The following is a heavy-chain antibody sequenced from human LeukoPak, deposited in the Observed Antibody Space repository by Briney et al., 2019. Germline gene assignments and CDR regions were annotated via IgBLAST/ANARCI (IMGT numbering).Heavy chain of an antibody. CDR2: IYYSGST. D-gene: IGHD5-24*01. CDR1: GGSFSGYY. J-gene: IGHJ6*02. V-gene: IGHV4-59*01. CDR3: ARDFRGNYGSRGMDV. Sequence: PSETLSLTCAVYGGSFSGYYWSWIRQPPGKGLEWIGYIYYSGSTNYNPSLKSRVTMSIDTSKNQFSLKLSSVTAADTAVYYCARDFRGNYGSRGMDVWGQGTTVTVSS.